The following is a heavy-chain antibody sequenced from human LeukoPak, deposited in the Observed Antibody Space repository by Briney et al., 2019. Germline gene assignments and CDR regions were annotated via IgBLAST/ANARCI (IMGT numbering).Heavy chain of an antibody. J-gene: IGHJ3*02. D-gene: IGHD2-21*02. CDR3: AREPVVTAISEYAFDI. CDR2: IDYSGST. Sequence: PSETLSLTCTVSGGSISSYYWSWIRQPPGKGLEWIGYIDYSGSTNYNPSLKSRVTISVDTSKNQFSLKLSSVTAADTAVYYCAREPVVTAISEYAFDIWGQGTMVTVSS. CDR1: GGSISSYY. V-gene: IGHV4-59*01.